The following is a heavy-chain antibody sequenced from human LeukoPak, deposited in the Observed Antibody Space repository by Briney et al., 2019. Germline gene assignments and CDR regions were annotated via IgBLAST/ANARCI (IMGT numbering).Heavy chain of an antibody. Sequence: ASVKVSCKASGYTFTSYDINWVRQATGQGLEWMGWMNPNSGNTGFAQKFQGRVTMTRNTSISTAYMELSSLRSEDTSVYYCARGRLESFSYYYDSSGYYSDAFDIWGQGTMVTVSS. J-gene: IGHJ3*02. D-gene: IGHD3-22*01. V-gene: IGHV1-8*01. CDR3: ARGRLESFSYYYDSSGYYSDAFDI. CDR2: MNPNSGNT. CDR1: GYTFTSYD.